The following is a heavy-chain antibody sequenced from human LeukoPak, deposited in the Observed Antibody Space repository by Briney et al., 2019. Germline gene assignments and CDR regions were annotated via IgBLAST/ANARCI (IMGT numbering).Heavy chain of an antibody. J-gene: IGHJ4*02. CDR1: GYSISSGYY. CDR2: MFHSGDN. D-gene: IGHD3-22*01. Sequence: SETLSLTCAVSGYSISSGYYWGWIRQPPGKGLEWIGNMFHSGDNSYNPSLMSRVTTSVDTSKNQLSLRLTSVTAADTAVYYCARAPSYYYDSSGYYHPLAPFDYWGQGTLVTVSS. CDR3: ARAPSYYYDSSGYYHPLAPFDY. V-gene: IGHV4-38-2*01.